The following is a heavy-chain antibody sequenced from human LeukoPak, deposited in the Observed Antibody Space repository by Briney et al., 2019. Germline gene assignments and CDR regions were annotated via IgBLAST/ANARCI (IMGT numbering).Heavy chain of an antibody. J-gene: IGHJ4*01. D-gene: IGHD1-7*01. CDR2: IYQSGST. CDR3: ARERNYAAGYPDC. Sequence: SETLSLTCAVSGYSISSDYYWGWIRQPPGKGLEWLGTIYQSGSTNYNPSLRSRISISVDTSRNQFSLTLRSVTAADTALYYCARERNYAAGYPDCWGQGTLVTVSS. CDR1: GYSISSDYY. V-gene: IGHV4-38-2*02.